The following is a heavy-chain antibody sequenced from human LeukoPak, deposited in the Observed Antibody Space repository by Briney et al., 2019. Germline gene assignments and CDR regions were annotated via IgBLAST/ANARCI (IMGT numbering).Heavy chain of an antibody. Sequence: SETLSLTCTVSSGSISSSSYYWGWIRQPPGKGLEWIGSMYYSGRTYYNPSLKSRVTISVDTSNNQFSLKLSSVTAADTAVYYCARHASLRGWYNDPFDYWGQGTLVTVSS. CDR2: MYYSGRT. CDR1: SGSISSSSYY. J-gene: IGHJ4*02. CDR3: ARHASLRGWYNDPFDY. D-gene: IGHD1-1*01. V-gene: IGHV4-39*01.